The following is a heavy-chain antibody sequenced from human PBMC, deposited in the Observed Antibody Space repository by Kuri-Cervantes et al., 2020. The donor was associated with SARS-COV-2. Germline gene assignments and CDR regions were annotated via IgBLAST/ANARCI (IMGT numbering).Heavy chain of an antibody. CDR2: INHSGNT. D-gene: IGHD3-10*01. Sequence: GSLRLSCAVYGGSFSDYYWSWVRQPPGKGLEWIGEINHSGNTNYDPSLKSRVTISIDTSKNQFSLKLSSVTAADTAVYYCARGGQGSSGYFDHWGQGTLVTVSS. CDR3: ARGGQGSSGYFDH. V-gene: IGHV4-34*01. J-gene: IGHJ4*02. CDR1: GGSFSDYY.